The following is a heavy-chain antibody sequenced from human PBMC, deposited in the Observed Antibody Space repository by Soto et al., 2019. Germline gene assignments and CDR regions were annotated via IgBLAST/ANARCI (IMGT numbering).Heavy chain of an antibody. CDR3: ARAIRVVVAATPGFDP. V-gene: IGHV3-30-3*01. CDR2: ISYDGSNK. J-gene: IGHJ5*02. Sequence: GGSLRLSCAASGFTFSSYAMHWVRQAPGKGLEWVAVISYDGSNKYYADSVKGRFTISRDNSKNTLYLQMNSLRAEDTAVYYCARAIRVVVAATPGFDPWGQGTLVTVSS. D-gene: IGHD2-15*01. CDR1: GFTFSSYA.